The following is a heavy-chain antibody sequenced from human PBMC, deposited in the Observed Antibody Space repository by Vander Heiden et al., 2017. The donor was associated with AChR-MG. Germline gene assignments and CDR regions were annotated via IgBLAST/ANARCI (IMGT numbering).Heavy chain of an antibody. J-gene: IGHJ4*02. CDR3: AKDLGYYYDSSGSQLDY. CDR1: GFTFSSYA. D-gene: IGHD3-22*01. CDR2: ISGSGGST. Sequence: EVQLLESGGGLVQPGGSLRLSCAASGFTFSSYAMSWVRQAQGKGLEWVSAISGSGGSTYYADSVKGRFTISRDNSKNTLYLQMNSLRAEDTAVYYCAKDLGYYYDSSGSQLDYWGQGTLVTVSS. V-gene: IGHV3-23*01.